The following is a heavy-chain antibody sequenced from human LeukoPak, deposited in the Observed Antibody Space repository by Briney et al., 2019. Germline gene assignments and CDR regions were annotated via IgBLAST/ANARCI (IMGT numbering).Heavy chain of an antibody. D-gene: IGHD3-10*01. CDR2: ISAYNGNT. CDR1: GYTFTSYG. CDR3: ARTPSGYGSGSYYPRDY. Sequence: VQVSCKASGYTFTSYGISWVRQAPGQGLEWMGWISAYNGNTDYAQKLQGRVTMTTDTSTSTAYMELRSLRSDDTAVYYCARTPSGYGSGSYYPRDYWGQGTLVTVSS. J-gene: IGHJ4*02. V-gene: IGHV1-18*01.